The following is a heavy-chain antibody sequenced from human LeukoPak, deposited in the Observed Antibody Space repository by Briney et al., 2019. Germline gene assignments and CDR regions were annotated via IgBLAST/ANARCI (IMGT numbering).Heavy chain of an antibody. J-gene: IGHJ6*02. CDR3: AREKKVGATIYYGMDV. CDR1: GLTYSRYS. Sequence: GGTLRLFRAASGLTYSRYSMNWVRHAPGKGLEWVSYISSSSSTIYYADTVKGRFTISRDNAKNSLYLQMNSLRDEDTAVYYCAREKKVGATIYYGMDVWGQGTTVTVSS. D-gene: IGHD1-26*01. V-gene: IGHV3-48*02. CDR2: ISSSSSTI.